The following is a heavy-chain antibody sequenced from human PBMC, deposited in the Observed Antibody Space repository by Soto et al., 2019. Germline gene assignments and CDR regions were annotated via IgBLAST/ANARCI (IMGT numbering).Heavy chain of an antibody. D-gene: IGHD3-16*01. CDR3: ARDNLAFQGAFDL. V-gene: IGHV4-34*01. CDR1: GASLSDNY. Sequence: PSETLSLTCAVYGASLSDNYCNWLRQPPGKGLEWIGEINHSGNTNYNPSLRSRVTISIDTSKNQLSLNLRSVSAADTAVYYCARDNLAFQGAFDLWGQGTLVTVSS. CDR2: INHSGNT. J-gene: IGHJ4*02.